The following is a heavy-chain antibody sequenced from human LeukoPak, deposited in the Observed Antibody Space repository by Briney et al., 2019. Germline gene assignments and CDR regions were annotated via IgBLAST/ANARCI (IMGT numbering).Heavy chain of an antibody. V-gene: IGHV3-23*01. CDR1: GFTFSSYA. CDR3: AKRVSGGI. CDR2: TSGSGGST. D-gene: IGHD2-15*01. Sequence: HPGASLRLSCAASGFTFSSYAMSWVRQAPGKGLEWVSGTSGSGGSTYYPDSVKGRFTISRDNSKNTLYLQMNSLRAEDTAVYYCAKRVSGGIWGQGTMVTVSS. J-gene: IGHJ3*02.